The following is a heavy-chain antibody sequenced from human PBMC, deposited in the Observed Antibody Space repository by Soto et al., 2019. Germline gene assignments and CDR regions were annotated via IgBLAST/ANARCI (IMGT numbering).Heavy chain of an antibody. CDR3: ASEYRPYYYDSSGYEAGIDY. CDR1: GGSISSSSYY. V-gene: IGHV4-39*01. J-gene: IGHJ4*02. Sequence: PSETLSLTCTVSGGSISSSSYYWGWIRQPPGKGLEWIGSIYYSGSTYYNPSLKSRVTISVDTSKNQFSLKLSSVTAADTAVYYCASEYRPYYYDSSGYEAGIDYWGQGTLVTVSS. CDR2: IYYSGST. D-gene: IGHD3-22*01.